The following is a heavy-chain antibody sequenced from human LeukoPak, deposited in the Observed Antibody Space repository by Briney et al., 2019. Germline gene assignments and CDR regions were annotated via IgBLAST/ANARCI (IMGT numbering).Heavy chain of an antibody. D-gene: IGHD5-18*01. J-gene: IGHJ4*02. Sequence: PGGSLRLSCAASGFTFSSYAMSWVRQAPGKGLEWVSAISGSGGSTYYADSVKGRFTISRDNSKNPLYLQMNSLRAEDTAVYYCAKESRYSYGYFADYWGQGTLVTVSS. CDR1: GFTFSSYA. V-gene: IGHV3-23*01. CDR2: ISGSGGST. CDR3: AKESRYSYGYFADY.